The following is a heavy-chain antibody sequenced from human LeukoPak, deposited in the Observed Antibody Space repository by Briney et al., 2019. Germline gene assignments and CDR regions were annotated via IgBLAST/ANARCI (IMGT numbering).Heavy chain of an antibody. CDR3: ATDLSSGPTVNYGMEV. CDR2: VDPEDGET. J-gene: IGHJ6*02. Sequence: GATVKISYKVSGYTFTDYCMHWVQQAPGKGLEWMGLVDPEDGETIYAEKFQGRVTITADTSTDTAYMELSSLRSEDTAVYYCATDLSSGPTVNYGMEVWGQGTTVTVSS. CDR1: GYTFTDYC. V-gene: IGHV1-69-2*01. D-gene: IGHD3-22*01.